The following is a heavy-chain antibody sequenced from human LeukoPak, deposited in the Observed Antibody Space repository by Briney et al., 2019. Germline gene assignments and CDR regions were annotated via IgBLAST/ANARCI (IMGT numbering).Heavy chain of an antibody. J-gene: IGHJ4*02. CDR3: ARVGGRWLQLSYFDY. CDR2: INPNSGGT. CDR1: GYTFTGYY. Sequence: GASVKVSCKASGYTFTGYYMHWVRQAPGQGLEWMGWINPNSGGTNYAQKFQGRVTMTRDTSISTAYMELSRLRSDDTAVYYCARVGGRWLQLSYFDYWGQGTLVTVSS. D-gene: IGHD5-12*01. V-gene: IGHV1-2*02.